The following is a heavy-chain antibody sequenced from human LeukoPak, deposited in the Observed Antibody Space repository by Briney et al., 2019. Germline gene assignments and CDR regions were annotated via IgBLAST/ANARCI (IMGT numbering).Heavy chain of an antibody. J-gene: IGHJ4*02. V-gene: IGHV4-59*02. Sequence: SETLSLTCNVSGVSVSTSHWNWIRQRPGKGLEWIGCLSYTGKTDYNPSLKSRVTLSLGSSHTHFSLKLTSVTAADTAVYYCSEGYFEPFDHWGQGILVTVSS. CDR2: LSYTGKT. CDR1: GVSVSTSH. D-gene: IGHD2/OR15-2a*01. CDR3: SEGYFEPFDH.